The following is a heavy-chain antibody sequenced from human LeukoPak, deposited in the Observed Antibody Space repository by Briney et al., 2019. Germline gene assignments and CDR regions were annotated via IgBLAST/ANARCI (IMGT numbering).Heavy chain of an antibody. Sequence: PGGSLRLSCAASGSIPFNSYSVSWVRQAPGKGLEWVSAITSSGETTYYADSVKGRFTISRDNSKNMVYLQMKSLRAEDAATYYCAKMQGYFDYWGQGSLVTVSS. CDR1: GSIPFNSYS. CDR3: AKMQGYFDY. V-gene: IGHV3-23*01. CDR2: ITSSGETT. J-gene: IGHJ4*02.